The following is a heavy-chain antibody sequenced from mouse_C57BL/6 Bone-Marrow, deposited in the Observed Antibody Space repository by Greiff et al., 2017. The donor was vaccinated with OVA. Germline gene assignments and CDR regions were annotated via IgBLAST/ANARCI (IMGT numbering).Heavy chain of an antibody. Sequence: EVNVVESGAELVRPGASVKLSCTASGFNIKDDYMHWVKQRPEQGLEWIGWIDPENGDTEYASKFQGKATITADTSSNTAYLQLSSLTSEDTAVYYCTTRTYYGSSSYWYFDVWGTGTTVTVSS. J-gene: IGHJ1*03. CDR2: IDPENGDT. CDR3: TTRTYYGSSSYWYFDV. V-gene: IGHV14-4*01. D-gene: IGHD1-1*01. CDR1: GFNIKDDY.